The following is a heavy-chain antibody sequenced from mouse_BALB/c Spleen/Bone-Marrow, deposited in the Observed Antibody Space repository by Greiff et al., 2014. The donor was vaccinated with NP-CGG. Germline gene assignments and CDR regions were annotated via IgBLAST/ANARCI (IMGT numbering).Heavy chain of an antibody. Sequence: VQLQQSGGGLVKPGGSLKLSCAASGFTFSDHYMYWVRQTPEKRLEWVATISDGGSYTYYPDSVKGRFTISRDNAKNNLYLQMSSLKSEDTAMYYCARGRIYYDYDVGDYWGQGTTLTVSS. CDR3: ARGRIYYDYDVGDY. D-gene: IGHD2-4*01. J-gene: IGHJ2*01. CDR1: GFTFSDHY. CDR2: ISDGGSYT. V-gene: IGHV5-4*02.